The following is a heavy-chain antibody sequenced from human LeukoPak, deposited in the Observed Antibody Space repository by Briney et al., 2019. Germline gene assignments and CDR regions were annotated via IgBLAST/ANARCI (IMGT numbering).Heavy chain of an antibody. D-gene: IGHD2-2*01. V-gene: IGHV3-49*03. Sequence: GGSLRLSCTASGFTFGDYAMSWFRQAPGKGLEWVGFIRSKAYGGTTEYAASVKGRFTISRDDSKSIAYLQMNSLKAEDTAVYYCTRGQYCSSTSCYAFDYWGQGTLVTVSS. CDR2: IRSKAYGGTT. CDR1: GFTFGDYA. J-gene: IGHJ4*02. CDR3: TRGQYCSSTSCYAFDY.